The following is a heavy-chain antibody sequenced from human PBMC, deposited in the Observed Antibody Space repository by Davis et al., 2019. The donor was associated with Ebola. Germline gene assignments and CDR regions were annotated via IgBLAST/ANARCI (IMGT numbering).Heavy chain of an antibody. CDR2: IYTGDYDT. J-gene: IGHJ3*02. D-gene: IGHD2-8*02. Sequence: GESLKISCTDSGNSFTSHWSGWICQMPGKGLEWKGIIYTGDYDTRYNPSFRGRVTISADKSIKTAFLQWSSLRASDTAMYYCESLRRTITGMDDAFDIWGQGTMVTVSS. CDR3: ESLRRTITGMDDAFDI. CDR1: GNSFTSHW. V-gene: IGHV5-51*01.